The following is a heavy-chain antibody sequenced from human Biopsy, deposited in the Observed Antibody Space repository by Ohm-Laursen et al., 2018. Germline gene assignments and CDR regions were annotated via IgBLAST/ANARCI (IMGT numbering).Heavy chain of an antibody. V-gene: IGHV4-59*11. D-gene: IGHD4-23*01. CDR2: ISYTGYT. CDR3: ARGSNEYGGLYFPH. Sequence: TLSLTCTVSGGTFTGHYWSWIRQPPGKGLEWIGHISYTGYTSYKSSLKSRVTISLDTSRKHFSLRLTSLAAADTAVYYCARGSNEYGGLYFPHWGQGTLVTVSS. CDR1: GGTFTGHY. J-gene: IGHJ1*01.